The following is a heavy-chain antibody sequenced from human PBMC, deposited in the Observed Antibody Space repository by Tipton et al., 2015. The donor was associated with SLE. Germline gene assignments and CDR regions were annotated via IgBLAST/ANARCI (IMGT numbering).Heavy chain of an antibody. CDR1: GGSISSHY. J-gene: IGHJ3*02. Sequence: TLSLTCTVSGGSISSHYWSWIRQPPGKGLEWIGYISYSETTNYNPSLKSRVTISVDTSKNQFSLTLRSVTAADTAAYYCARDPDLDLCSGTTCPDTFDMWGQGTVVTVSS. V-gene: IGHV4-59*11. CDR2: ISYSETT. D-gene: IGHD2-2*01. CDR3: ARDPDLDLCSGTTCPDTFDM.